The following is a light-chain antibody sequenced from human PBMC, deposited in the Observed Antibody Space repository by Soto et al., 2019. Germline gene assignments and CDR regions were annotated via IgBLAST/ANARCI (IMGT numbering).Light chain of an antibody. CDR2: DGT. Sequence: QSVLTQPASVSGSPGQSITISCTRTSNDFGTYYFVSWYQQHPDKAPKLIIYDGTERPSGVSKRFSGSKSGNSASLTISGLQAEDEAHYYCCSYATYNMILGGGTKLTVL. CDR3: CSYATYNMI. V-gene: IGLV2-23*01. J-gene: IGLJ2*01. CDR1: SNDFGTYYF.